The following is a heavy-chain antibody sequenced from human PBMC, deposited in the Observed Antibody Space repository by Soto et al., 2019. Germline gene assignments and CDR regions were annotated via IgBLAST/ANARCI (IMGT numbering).Heavy chain of an antibody. CDR1: RYTFTSYD. V-gene: IGHV1-8*01. CDR3: ARGFGDLWFGEQNDYYYGMDV. CDR2: MNPNSGNT. J-gene: IGHJ6*02. Sequence: ASVKVSCKASRYTFTSYDINWVRQATGQGLEWMGWMNPNSGNTGYAQKFQGRVTMTRNTSISTAYMELSSLRSEDTAVYYCARGFGDLWFGEQNDYYYGMDVWGQGTTVTVSS. D-gene: IGHD3-10*01.